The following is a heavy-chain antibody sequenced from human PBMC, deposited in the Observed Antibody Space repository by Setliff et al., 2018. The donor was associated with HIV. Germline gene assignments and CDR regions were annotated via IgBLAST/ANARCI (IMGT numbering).Heavy chain of an antibody. CDR2: ISYDGSNK. CDR3: ARETMYDSRGYLSHYFDY. CDR1: GFTFSSYG. D-gene: IGHD3-22*01. Sequence: PGGSLRLSCAASGFTFSSYGMHWVRQAPGKGLEWVAVISYDGSNKYYADSVKGRFTISRDNSKNTLFLQMDRLRAEDTALYYCARETMYDSRGYLSHYFDYWGQGTPVTVSS. V-gene: IGHV3-30*03. J-gene: IGHJ4*02.